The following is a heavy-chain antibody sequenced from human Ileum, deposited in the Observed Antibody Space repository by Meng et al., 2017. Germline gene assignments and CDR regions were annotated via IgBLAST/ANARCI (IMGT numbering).Heavy chain of an antibody. CDR2: IKGEGSRT. Sequence: EVQLVESGGGLVQPGGSRILSVVASGFSFSSPWMHWVRQAPGKGLVWVSRIKGEGSRTSYADFVRGRFTISRDNAKNTLFLQINSLRAEDTAVYYCARDLSSEWELLNWGQGTLVTVSS. CDR1: GFSFSSPW. CDR3: ARDLSSEWELLN. J-gene: IGHJ4*02. V-gene: IGHV3-74*01. D-gene: IGHD1-26*01.